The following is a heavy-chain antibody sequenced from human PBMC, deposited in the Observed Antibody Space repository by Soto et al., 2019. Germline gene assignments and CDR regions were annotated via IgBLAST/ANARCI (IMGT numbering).Heavy chain of an antibody. CDR1: GGSISSYY. V-gene: IGHV4-59*01. Sequence: SETLSLTCTVSGGSISSYYWSWIRQPPGKGLGWIGCIYYNGSTNYNPSLKSRVTISEDTSKKQFSLKLSSVTAADTAVHYCTRGVGAPPRNWFEPWGQGTLVTVS. D-gene: IGHD1-26*01. CDR3: TRGVGAPPRNWFEP. CDR2: IYYNGST. J-gene: IGHJ5*02.